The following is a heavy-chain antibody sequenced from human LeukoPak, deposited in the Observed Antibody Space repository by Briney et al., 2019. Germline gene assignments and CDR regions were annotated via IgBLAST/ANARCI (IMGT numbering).Heavy chain of an antibody. CDR1: GYTFTSYD. D-gene: IGHD6-19*01. CDR3: ARGVAGAFDY. V-gene: IGHV1-8*01. J-gene: IGHJ4*02. Sequence: ASVKVSCKASGYTFTSYDINWVRQATGQGPEWMGWMNPNSGNTGYTQKFQGRVTMTRNTSISTAYMDLSSLTSEDTAVYYCARGVAGAFDYWGQGTLVTVSS. CDR2: MNPNSGNT.